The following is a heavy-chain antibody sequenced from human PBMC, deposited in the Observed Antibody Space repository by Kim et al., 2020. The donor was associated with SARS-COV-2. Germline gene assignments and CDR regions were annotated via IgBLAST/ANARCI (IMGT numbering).Heavy chain of an antibody. CDR3: ARREYSSSPGPRSFWFDP. Sequence: SETLSLTCTVSGGSISSGDYYWSWIRQPPGKGLEWIGYIYYSGSTYYNPSLKSRVTISVDTSKNQFSLKLSSVTAADTAVYYCARREYSSSPGPRSFWFDPWGQGTLVTVSS. D-gene: IGHD6-6*01. J-gene: IGHJ5*02. CDR2: IYYSGST. CDR1: GGSISSGDYY. V-gene: IGHV4-30-4*01.